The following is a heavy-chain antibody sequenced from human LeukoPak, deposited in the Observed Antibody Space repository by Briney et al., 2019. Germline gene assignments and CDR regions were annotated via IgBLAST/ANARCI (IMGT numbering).Heavy chain of an antibody. CDR2: IKGDGIST. CDR3: AKDHYWSIDY. J-gene: IGHJ4*02. D-gene: IGHD3-3*01. V-gene: IGHV3-74*01. CDR1: GFDFSSNW. Sequence: PGGSLRLSCAASGFDFSSNWMHWVRHAPGQGLVWVSRIKGDGISTNYADSVKGRLTISRDIAKNTLCLQMNSLRAEDTGVYYCAKDHYWSIDYWGRGTLVTVSS.